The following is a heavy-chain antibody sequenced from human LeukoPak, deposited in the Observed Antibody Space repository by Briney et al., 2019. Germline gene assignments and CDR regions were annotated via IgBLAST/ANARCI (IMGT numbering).Heavy chain of an antibody. CDR2: IKQDGSEK. J-gene: IGHJ6*02. Sequence: GGSLRLSCAASGFTFSSYWMSWVRQAPGKGLEWVANIKQDGSEKYYVDSVKGRFTISRDNAKNSLYLQMNSLRAEDTAVYYCARDSTTVTHYYYYGMDVWGQGTTVTLSS. D-gene: IGHD4-17*01. CDR1: GFTFSSYW. V-gene: IGHV3-7*01. CDR3: ARDSTTVTHYYYYGMDV.